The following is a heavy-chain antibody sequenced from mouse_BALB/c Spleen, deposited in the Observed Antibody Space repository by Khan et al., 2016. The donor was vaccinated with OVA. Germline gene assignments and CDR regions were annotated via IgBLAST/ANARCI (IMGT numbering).Heavy chain of an antibody. J-gene: IGHJ2*01. Sequence: EVKLVESGPGLVKPSQSLSLTCTVTGYSITSDYAWNWIRQFPGNKLEWMGFISYSGNTNYNPSLKSRISITRDPSKNQFFLQLNSVTTEDTATYDCARVYGGDFDYWGQGTTLTVSS. D-gene: IGHD1-1*01. V-gene: IGHV3-2*02. CDR1: GYSITSDYA. CDR3: ARVYGGDFDY. CDR2: ISYSGNT.